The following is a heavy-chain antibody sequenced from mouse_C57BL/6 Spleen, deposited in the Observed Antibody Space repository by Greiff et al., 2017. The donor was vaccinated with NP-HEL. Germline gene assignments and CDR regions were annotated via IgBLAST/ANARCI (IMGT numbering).Heavy chain of an antibody. Sequence: QVQLQQSGAELVKPGASVKLSCKASGYTFTSYWMHWVKQRPGQGLEWIGMIHPNSGSTNYNEKFKSKATLTVDKSSSTAYMQLSSLTSEDSAVYYCAGLGRGAMDYWGQGTSVTVSS. V-gene: IGHV1-64*01. J-gene: IGHJ4*01. CDR2: IHPNSGST. CDR1: GYTFTSYW. CDR3: AGLGRGAMDY. D-gene: IGHD3-3*01.